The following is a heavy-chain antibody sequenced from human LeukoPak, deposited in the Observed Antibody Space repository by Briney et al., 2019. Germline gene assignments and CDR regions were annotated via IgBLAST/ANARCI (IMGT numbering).Heavy chain of an antibody. CDR3: ARGAAAGTDDYFDY. D-gene: IGHD6-13*01. V-gene: IGHV1-69*04. J-gene: IGHJ4*02. CDR1: GGTFSSYA. CDR2: IIPILGIA. Sequence: SVKVSCKASGGTFSSYAISWVRQAPGQGLEWMGRIIPILGIANYAQKFQGRATITADKSTSTAYMELSSLRSEDTAVYYCARGAAAGTDDYFDYWGQGTLVTVSS.